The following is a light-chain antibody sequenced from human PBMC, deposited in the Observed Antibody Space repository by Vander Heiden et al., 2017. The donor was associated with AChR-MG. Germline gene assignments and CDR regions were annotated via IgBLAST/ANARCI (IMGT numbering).Light chain of an antibody. CDR3: QQLNSYPYT. J-gene: IGKJ2*01. CDR2: AAS. V-gene: IGKV1-9*01. CDR1: QGISSY. Sequence: DNQLTPSPSFLSASVGDRVTITCRASQGISSYLAWYQQKPGKAPKLLIYAASTLQSGLPSRFSGSGSGTEFTLTISSLQPEDFATYYCQQLNSYPYTFGQGTKVEIK.